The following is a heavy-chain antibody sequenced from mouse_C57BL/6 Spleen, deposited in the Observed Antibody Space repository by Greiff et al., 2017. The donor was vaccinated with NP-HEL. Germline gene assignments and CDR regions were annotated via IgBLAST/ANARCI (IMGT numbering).Heavy chain of an antibody. CDR1: GYAFSSYW. CDR2: IYPGDGDT. CDR3: ERKGLAYYFDD. Sequence: QVQLQQSGAELVKPGASVKISCKASGYAFSSYWMNWVKQRPGKGLEWIGQIYPGDGDTNYNGKFKGKATLTADKSSSTAYMQLSSLTSEDSAVYVCERKGLAYYFDDWGQGTTLTVSS. D-gene: IGHD3-3*01. V-gene: IGHV1-80*01. J-gene: IGHJ2*01.